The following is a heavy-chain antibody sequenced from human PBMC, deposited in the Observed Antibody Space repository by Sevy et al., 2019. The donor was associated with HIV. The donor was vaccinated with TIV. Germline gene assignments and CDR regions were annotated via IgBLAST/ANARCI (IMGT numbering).Heavy chain of an antibody. Sequence: GGSLRLSCAASGFTFSNAWMSWVRQTPGKGLEWVGHIKSKADGGTKDDAAPVKGRFTILRDDSKNTMYLPMNSLKTEDTAVYYCTTSYYYDSTTYYHFDYWGQGILVTASS. V-gene: IGHV3-15*01. J-gene: IGHJ4*02. CDR1: GFTFSNAW. CDR2: IKSKADGGTK. CDR3: TTSYYYDSTTYYHFDY. D-gene: IGHD3-22*01.